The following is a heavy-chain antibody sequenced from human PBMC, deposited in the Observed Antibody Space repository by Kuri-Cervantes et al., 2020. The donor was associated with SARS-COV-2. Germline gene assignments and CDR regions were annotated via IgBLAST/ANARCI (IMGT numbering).Heavy chain of an antibody. CDR1: GGTFITHA. CDR3: ARDRGVEARWWVECYHVMDV. Sequence: AVKVSCKASGGTFITHAINWVRQAPGQGVEGMGTVIPMFGTTHHAQRFQGRLPLTADTSTSLAYMTSCSLRSDDTAVYYCARDRGVEARWWVECYHVMDVWGPGTTVTVSS. J-gene: IGHJ6*02. CDR2: VIPMFGTT. V-gene: IGHV1-69*06. D-gene: IGHD2-15*01.